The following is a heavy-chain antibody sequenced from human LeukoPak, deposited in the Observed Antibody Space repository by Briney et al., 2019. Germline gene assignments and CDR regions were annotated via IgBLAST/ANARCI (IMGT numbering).Heavy chain of an antibody. V-gene: IGHV4-59*12. Sequence: SETLSLTCTVSGGSISSYYWSWIRQPPGKGLEWIGYIYYSGSTNYNPSLKSRVTTSVDTSKNQFSLKLSSVTAADTAVYYCARTGRGMYYYDSSGRYSPHFDYWGQGTLVTVSS. CDR3: ARTGRGMYYYDSSGRYSPHFDY. D-gene: IGHD3-22*01. CDR1: GGSISSYY. J-gene: IGHJ4*02. CDR2: IYYSGST.